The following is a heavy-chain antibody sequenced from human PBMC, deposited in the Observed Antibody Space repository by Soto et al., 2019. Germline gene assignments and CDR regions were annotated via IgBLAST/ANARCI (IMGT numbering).Heavy chain of an antibody. D-gene: IGHD3-22*01. J-gene: IGHJ5*02. V-gene: IGHV4-31*03. CDR2: MYHSGNT. CDR3: VRYYYDSSGLNWFDP. CDR1: GGSISSGDFY. Sequence: PSETLSLTCTVSGGSISSGDFYCSWIRQHPGKGLEWIGYMYHSGNTYYNPSLKSRVTMSLDTSKNQFSLKLTSVTAADTAVYYCVRYYYDSSGLNWFDPWRQGTLVTVSS.